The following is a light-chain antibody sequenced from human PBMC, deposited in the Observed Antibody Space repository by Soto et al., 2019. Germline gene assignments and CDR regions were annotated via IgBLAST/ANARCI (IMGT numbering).Light chain of an antibody. Sequence: EIVLTQSPGTLSLSPGESATLSCRASQGISNHLAWYQLRPGQAPRLLIYDASKRATDIPVRFSGSGSGTDFTLTISSLDPEDFAVYYCQQRDNWLRTFGQGTKVEFK. CDR3: QQRDNWLRT. CDR1: QGISNH. CDR2: DAS. J-gene: IGKJ1*01. V-gene: IGKV3-11*01.